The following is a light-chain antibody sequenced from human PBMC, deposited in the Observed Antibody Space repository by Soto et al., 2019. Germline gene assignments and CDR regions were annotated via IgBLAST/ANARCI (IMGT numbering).Light chain of an antibody. CDR2: DVS. CDR1: SSDVGAYNY. J-gene: IGLJ1*01. V-gene: IGLV2-14*01. Sequence: QSVLTQPASVSGSPGQSITISCTGTSSDVGAYNYDSWYQQYPGEAPKVIIYDVSHRPAGVSIRFSGSKSGNTASLTISGLQTQDEADYYCSSYTSATTYVFGTGTKVPVL. CDR3: SSYTSATTYV.